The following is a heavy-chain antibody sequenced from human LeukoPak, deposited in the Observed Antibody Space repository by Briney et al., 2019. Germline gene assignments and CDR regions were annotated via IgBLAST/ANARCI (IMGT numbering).Heavy chain of an antibody. V-gene: IGHV4-39*07. CDR2: IYYSGST. D-gene: IGHD3-22*01. J-gene: IGHJ4*02. CDR3: AKDLWYHDSSGYSFDY. CDR1: GGSISSSSYY. Sequence: PSETLSLTCTVSGGSISSSSYYWGWIRQPPGKGLEWIGSIYYSGSTYYNPSLKSRVTISVDTSKNQFSLKLSSVTAADTAVYYCAKDLWYHDSSGYSFDYWGQGTLVTVSS.